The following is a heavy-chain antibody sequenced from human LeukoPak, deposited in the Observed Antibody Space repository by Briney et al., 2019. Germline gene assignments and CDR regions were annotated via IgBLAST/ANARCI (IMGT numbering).Heavy chain of an antibody. CDR1: GYTLTGYY. CDR3: ARVNIYGDYALWRYYYYYMDV. J-gene: IGHJ6*03. D-gene: IGHD4-17*01. V-gene: IGHV1-2*02. CDR2: INPNSGGT. Sequence: ASVKVSCKASGYTLTGYYMHWVRQAPGQGLEWMGWINPNSGGTNYAQKFQGRVTMTRDTSISTAYMELSRLRSEDTAVYYCARVNIYGDYALWRYYYYYMDVWGKGTTVTISS.